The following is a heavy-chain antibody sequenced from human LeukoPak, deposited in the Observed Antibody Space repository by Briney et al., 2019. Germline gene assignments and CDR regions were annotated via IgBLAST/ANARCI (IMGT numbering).Heavy chain of an antibody. J-gene: IGHJ3*02. D-gene: IGHD3-3*01. CDR3: ARHSRKRTVLRFLEWLLAPDI. Sequence: GESLQIPCKGSGYSFTSYWIGWGRQMPGKGLEWMGIIYPGDSDTRYSPSFQGQVTISADKSITTAYLQWSSLKASDTTMYYCARHSRKRTVLRFLEWLLAPDIWGQGTMVTVSS. CDR2: IYPGDSDT. V-gene: IGHV5-51*01. CDR1: GYSFTSYW.